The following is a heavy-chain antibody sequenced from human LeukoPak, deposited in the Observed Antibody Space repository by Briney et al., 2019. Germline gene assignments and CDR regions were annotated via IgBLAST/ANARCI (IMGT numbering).Heavy chain of an antibody. CDR1: GYTFTGYY. CDR2: INPNSGGT. D-gene: IGHD1-26*01. V-gene: IGHV1-2*02. J-gene: IGHJ4*02. Sequence: ASVKVSCKASGYTFTGYYMHWVRQAPGQGLEWMGWINPNSGGTNYAQEFQGRVTMTRDTSISTAYMELSRLRSDDTAVYYCAREHTLYTEPNLDYWGQGTLVTVSS. CDR3: AREHTLYTEPNLDY.